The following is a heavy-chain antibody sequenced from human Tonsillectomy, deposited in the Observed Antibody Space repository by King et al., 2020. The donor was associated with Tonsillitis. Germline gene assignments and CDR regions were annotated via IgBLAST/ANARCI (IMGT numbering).Heavy chain of an antibody. J-gene: IGHJ6*03. CDR3: ARDNSQFQLKNYSYYYYMDV. CDR2: ISYDGSNK. CDR1: GFTFSSYA. Sequence: VQLVESGGGVVQPGRSLRLSCAASGFTFSSYAMHWVRQAPGKGLEWVAVISYDGSNKYYADSVKGRFTISRDNSKNQLYLQMNSLRAEDTAGYYCARDNSQFQLKNYSYYYYMDVWGKGTTVTVSS. V-gene: IGHV3-30*01. D-gene: IGHD2-2*01.